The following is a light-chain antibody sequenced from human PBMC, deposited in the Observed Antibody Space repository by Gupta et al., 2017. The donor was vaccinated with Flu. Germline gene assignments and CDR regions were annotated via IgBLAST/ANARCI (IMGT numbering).Light chain of an antibody. CDR3: QQYNNYWT. CDR2: QAS. J-gene: IGKJ1*01. CDR1: QRISSW. V-gene: IGKV1-5*03. Sequence: DIQMTQSPSTLSASVGDRVTITCRASQRISSWLAWFQQKAGKAPKLLIYQASNLESGVPSRFSGSGSGTEFTLTISSLQPDDSATYYCQQYNNYWTFGQGTKVEIK.